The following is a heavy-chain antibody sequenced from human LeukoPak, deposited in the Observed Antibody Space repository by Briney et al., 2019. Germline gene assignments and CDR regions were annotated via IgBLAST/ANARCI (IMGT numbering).Heavy chain of an antibody. CDR2: IFYSGST. CDR3: ARAPGTTFDY. J-gene: IGHJ4*01. D-gene: IGHD4-17*01. V-gene: IGHV4-39*01. CDR1: GGSISTSNYY. Sequence: SETLSLTCTVSGGSISTSNYYWGWIRQPPGKGLEWIGNIFYSGSTYYSPSLKSRVTISVDTSKNQFSLKLTSVTAADTAVYYCARAPGTTFDYWGHGNMATVSS.